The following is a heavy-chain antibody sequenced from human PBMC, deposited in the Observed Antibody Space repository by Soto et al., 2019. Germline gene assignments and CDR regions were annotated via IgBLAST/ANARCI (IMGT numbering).Heavy chain of an antibody. D-gene: IGHD5-18*01. J-gene: IGHJ4*02. Sequence: EVQLLESGGGLVQPGGSLRLSCAASEFSFGGYAMSWVRQAPGKGLEWVSSISGSGASAFYAASVRGRFTISRDNTGNTVSLQMNRLRAEDTALYYCAKGSRGYTTYYFDYWGQGTRLTVSS. CDR3: AKGSRGYTTYYFDY. CDR1: EFSFGGYA. V-gene: IGHV3-23*01. CDR2: ISGSGASA.